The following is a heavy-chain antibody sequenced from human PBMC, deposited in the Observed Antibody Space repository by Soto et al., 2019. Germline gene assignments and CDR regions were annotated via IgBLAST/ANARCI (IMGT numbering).Heavy chain of an antibody. CDR3: ATALDYGGPTHFEH. J-gene: IGHJ4*02. V-gene: IGHV3-11*01. D-gene: IGHD4-17*01. CDR2: ISSDGSSI. Sequence: VQLVESGGGLVKPGGSLRLSCAASGFTFSDNYMSWIRQAPGRGLEWISYISSDGSSIYYADSVKGRFTISRDNAKNSLYLQMNSLRVEDTAVYYCATALDYGGPTHFEHWGQGTLVTVSS. CDR1: GFTFSDNY.